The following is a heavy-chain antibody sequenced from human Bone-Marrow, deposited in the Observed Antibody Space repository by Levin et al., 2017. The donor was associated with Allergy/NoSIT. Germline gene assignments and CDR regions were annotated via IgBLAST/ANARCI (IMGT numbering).Heavy chain of an antibody. J-gene: IGHJ4*02. V-gene: IGHV3-74*01. D-gene: IGHD4/OR15-4a*01. CDR2: INEDGSIK. CDR1: EFIFSDYW. Sequence: LSLTCAASEFIFSDYWMHWVRQAPGKGLEWVSRINEDGSIKNYADSVKGRFAISRDNVKNTLYLQMNSLRVEDTAIYYCSRDLLGADDYWGQGTLVTVSS. CDR3: SRDLLGADDY.